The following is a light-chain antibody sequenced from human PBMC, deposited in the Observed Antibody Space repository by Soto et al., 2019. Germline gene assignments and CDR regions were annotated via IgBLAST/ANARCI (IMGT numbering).Light chain of an antibody. CDR2: GAS. J-gene: IGKJ1*01. V-gene: IGKV3-20*01. Sequence: ESVLTQSPGTLSLSPGERATLSCRASQSVSSSFLAWYQLKPGQAPRFLIYGASSRATGIPDRFSGSGSGTDFTLTISRLEPEDFAVYYCQQYDSSPWTFGQGTKVEIK. CDR3: QQYDSSPWT. CDR1: QSVSSSF.